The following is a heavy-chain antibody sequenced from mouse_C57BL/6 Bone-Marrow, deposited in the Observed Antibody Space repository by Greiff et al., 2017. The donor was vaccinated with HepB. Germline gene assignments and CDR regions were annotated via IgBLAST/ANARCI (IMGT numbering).Heavy chain of an antibody. CDR3: ARNYYGSSWDLYAMDY. CDR1: GFSFTSYG. V-gene: IGHV2-2*01. D-gene: IGHD1-1*01. J-gene: IGHJ4*01. Sequence: QVQLQQSGPGLVQPSQSLSITCTVSGFSFTSYGVHWVRQSPGKGLEWLGVIWSGGSTDYNAAFISRLSISKDNSKSQVFFKMNSLQADDTAIYYCARNYYGSSWDLYAMDYWGQGTSVTVSS. CDR2: IWSGGST.